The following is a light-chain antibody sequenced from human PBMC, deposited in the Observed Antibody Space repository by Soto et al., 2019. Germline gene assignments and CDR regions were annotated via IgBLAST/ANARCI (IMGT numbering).Light chain of an antibody. CDR3: SSYASSSSLRV. Sequence: QSVLTQPASVSGSPGQSITISCTGTSSDVGGYNYVSWYQQHPGKAPKLMISGVSNRPSGVSNRFSGSKSGNTASLTISGLQAEDEGDYYCSSYASSSSLRVFGGGTKVTVL. V-gene: IGLV2-14*01. J-gene: IGLJ3*02. CDR2: GVS. CDR1: SSDVGGYNY.